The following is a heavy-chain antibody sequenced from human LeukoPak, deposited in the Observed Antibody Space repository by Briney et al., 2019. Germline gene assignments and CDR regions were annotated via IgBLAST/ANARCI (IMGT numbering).Heavy chain of an antibody. J-gene: IGHJ5*02. Sequence: GASVKVSCKASGGTFSSYAISWVRQAPGQGLEWMGGIIPIFGTAIYAQKFQGRVTITADESTSTAYMELSSLRSEDTAVYYCARSTVLMVYAISWFDPWGQGTLVTVSS. D-gene: IGHD2-8*01. CDR3: ARSTVLMVYAISWFDP. V-gene: IGHV1-69*13. CDR2: IIPIFGTA. CDR1: GGTFSSYA.